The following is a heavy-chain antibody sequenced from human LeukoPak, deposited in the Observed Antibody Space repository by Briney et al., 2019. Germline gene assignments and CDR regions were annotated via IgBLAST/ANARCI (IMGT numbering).Heavy chain of an antibody. J-gene: IGHJ6*02. Sequence: PGGSLRLSCAASGFTFRSFGMNWVCQAPGQGLEWVSGIYTNGRDTRYADSVKGRFTISRDNSKNTLYLQMHSLRVEDTAVYYCAHLVWEYVGGLDVWGQGTTVTFSS. CDR3: AHLVWEYVGGLDV. CDR1: GFTFRSFG. CDR2: IYTNGRDT. D-gene: IGHD3/OR15-3a*01. V-gene: IGHV3-23*05.